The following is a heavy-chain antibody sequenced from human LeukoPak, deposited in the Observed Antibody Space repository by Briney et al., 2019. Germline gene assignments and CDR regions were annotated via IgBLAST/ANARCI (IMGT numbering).Heavy chain of an antibody. CDR1: GFTFSNHI. CDR2: IRFDGTNR. V-gene: IGHV3-30*02. CDR3: ARDAYHSGDLDQ. J-gene: IGHJ4*02. Sequence: GGSLRLSCVASGFTFSNHIMHWVRQAPGKGLEWVSFIRFDGTNRHYVDSVKGRFTISRDNPNNMLYLQMNSLRFDDTAVYYCARDAYHSGDLDQWGEGTLVIVSS. D-gene: IGHD2-21*01.